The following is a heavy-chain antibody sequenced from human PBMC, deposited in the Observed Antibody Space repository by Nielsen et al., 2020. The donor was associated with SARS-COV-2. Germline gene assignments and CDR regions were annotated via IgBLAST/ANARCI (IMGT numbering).Heavy chain of an antibody. V-gene: IGHV4-30-4*01. D-gene: IGHD2/OR15-2a*01. CDR1: GGSISSGDYY. Sequence: LRLSCTVSGGSISSGDYYWSWIRQPPGKGLEWIGYIYYSGSTYYNPSLKSRVTISVDTSKNQFSLKLSSVTAADTAVYYCARVLSSSYGMDVWGQGTTVTVSS. CDR2: IYYSGST. CDR3: ARVLSSSYGMDV. J-gene: IGHJ6*02.